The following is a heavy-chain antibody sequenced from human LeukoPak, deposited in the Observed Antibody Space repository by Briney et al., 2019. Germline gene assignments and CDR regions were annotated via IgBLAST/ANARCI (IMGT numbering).Heavy chain of an antibody. CDR2: IMPLFGTA. CDR1: GGTFNNSA. CDR3: ARDVHGDYGSGWFDP. D-gene: IGHD4-17*01. Sequence: ASVTVSCKTSGGTFNNSAISWVRQAPGRGREWLGGIMPLFGTAGYAQKFQGRVTITKDESTRTVYLELTSLTSDDTAVYYCARDVHGDYGSGWFDPWAQGTLVSVSS. V-gene: IGHV1-69*05. J-gene: IGHJ5*02.